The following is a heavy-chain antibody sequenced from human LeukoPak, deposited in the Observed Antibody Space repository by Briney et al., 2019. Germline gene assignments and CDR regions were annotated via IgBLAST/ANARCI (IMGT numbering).Heavy chain of an antibody. CDR2: ISGSGGST. D-gene: IGHD3-22*01. CDR3: AKDQENYYDSSGPTGDAFDI. CDR1: GFNFSSYA. Sequence: GGSLRLSCAASGFNFSSYAMNWVRQAPGKGLEWVSAISGSGGSTYYADSVKGRFTISRDNSKNTLYLQMNSLRAEDTAVYYCAKDQENYYDSSGPTGDAFDIWGQGTMVTVSS. J-gene: IGHJ3*02. V-gene: IGHV3-23*01.